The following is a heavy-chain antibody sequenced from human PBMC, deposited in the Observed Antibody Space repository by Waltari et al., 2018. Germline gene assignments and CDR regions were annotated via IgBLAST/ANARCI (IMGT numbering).Heavy chain of an antibody. CDR3: ARDRKRYSSGWYPDY. Sequence: QVQLVQSGAEVKKPGASVKVSCKASGYTFTGYYMHWVRQAPGQGLEWMGRINPNRGGTNYAQKFQGRVTMTRDTSISTAYMELSRLRSDDTAGYYCARDRKRYSSGWYPDYWGQGTLVTVSS. J-gene: IGHJ4*02. V-gene: IGHV1-2*06. D-gene: IGHD6-19*01. CDR1: GYTFTGYY. CDR2: INPNRGGT.